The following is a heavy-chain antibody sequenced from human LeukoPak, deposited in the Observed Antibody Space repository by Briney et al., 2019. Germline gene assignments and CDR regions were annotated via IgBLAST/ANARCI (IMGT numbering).Heavy chain of an antibody. D-gene: IGHD3-3*01. CDR3: AKDFWDGYSDY. CDR2: LSGNGVFT. Sequence: GGSLRLSCAASGFNFTNYAMSWVRQAPGKGLEWVSALSGNGVFTYYADSVKGRFTISRDNPTNALYLQMNSLRADDTAVYYCAKDFWDGYSDYWGEGTLVTVSS. J-gene: IGHJ4*02. CDR1: GFNFTNYA. V-gene: IGHV3-23*01.